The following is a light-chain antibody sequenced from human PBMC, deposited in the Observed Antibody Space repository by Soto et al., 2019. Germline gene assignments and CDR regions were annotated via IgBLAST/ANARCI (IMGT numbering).Light chain of an antibody. CDR1: QSVSSN. CDR3: QQYIKWPIT. V-gene: IGKV3-15*01. J-gene: IGKJ5*01. CDR2: DAS. Sequence: EIVMTQSPGTLSVSPGERATLSCRASQSVSSNLAWYQQKPGQAPRLLISDASTRATGIPARFSGSGSGTEFTLTVSSLQSEDFAVYYCQQYIKWPITFGQ.